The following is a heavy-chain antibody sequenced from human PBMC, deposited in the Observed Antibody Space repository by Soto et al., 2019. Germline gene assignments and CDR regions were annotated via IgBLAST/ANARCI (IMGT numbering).Heavy chain of an antibody. Sequence: SETLSLTCAVPGYSISSSDYYWAWIRQPPGKGLEWIGSMLYSGLTYYNPSLKSRVTLSVDTSKNQFSVRLNSVTASDTAVYYCAPLSVSLSGPYGIHVWGQGTTVTVSS. CDR3: APLSVSLSGPYGIHV. D-gene: IGHD2-15*01. V-gene: IGHV4-39*01. CDR1: GYSISSSDYY. J-gene: IGHJ6*02. CDR2: MLYSGLT.